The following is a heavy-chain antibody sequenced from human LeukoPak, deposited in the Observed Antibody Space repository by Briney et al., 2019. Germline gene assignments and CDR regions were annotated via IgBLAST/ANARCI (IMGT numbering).Heavy chain of an antibody. D-gene: IGHD2-21*01. Sequence: SETLSLTCAVFGGSFSDYYWTWIRQSPGKGLEWIGEINHSGSTNYNPSLKSRVTISVDTSKKQFSLKLNSVTAADTAVYYCARGNSYEYYYYYYMDVWGKGTTVTVSS. J-gene: IGHJ6*03. CDR2: INHSGST. CDR3: ARGNSYEYYYYYYMDV. CDR1: GGSFSDYY. V-gene: IGHV4-34*01.